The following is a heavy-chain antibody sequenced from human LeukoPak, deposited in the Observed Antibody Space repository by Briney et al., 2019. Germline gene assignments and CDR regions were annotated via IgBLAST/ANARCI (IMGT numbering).Heavy chain of an antibody. CDR2: IYYSGST. CDR1: GGSISSSSYY. V-gene: IGHV4-39*07. CDR3: ARGPITMVRGSPVYWFDP. J-gene: IGHJ5*02. Sequence: SETLSLTCTVSGGSISSSSYYWGWIRQPPGKGLEWVGSIYYSGSTYYNPSLKSRVTISVDTSKNQFSLKLSSVTAADTAVYYCARGPITMVRGSPVYWFDPWGQGTLVTVSS. D-gene: IGHD3-10*01.